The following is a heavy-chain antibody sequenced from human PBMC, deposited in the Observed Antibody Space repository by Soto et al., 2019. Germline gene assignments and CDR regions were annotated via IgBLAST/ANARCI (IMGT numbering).Heavy chain of an antibody. CDR1: SGSISSSNW. CDR2: IYHSGST. J-gene: IGHJ5*02. D-gene: IGHD2-15*01. CDR3: ARADCSGGSCYSSANWFDP. V-gene: IGHV4-4*02. Sequence: QVQLQESGPGLVKPSGTLSLTCSVSSGSISSSNWWSWVRQPPGKGLEWIGEIYHSGSTNYNPSLKSRVTISVDKSKNQFSLSLNYVTAADTAVYYCARADCSGGSCYSSANWFDPWGQGTLVTVSS.